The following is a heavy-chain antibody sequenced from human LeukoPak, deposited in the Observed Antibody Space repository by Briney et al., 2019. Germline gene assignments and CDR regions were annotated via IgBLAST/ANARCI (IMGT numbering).Heavy chain of an antibody. Sequence: GESLKISCQGSGYSFTSYWISWVRQMPGKGLEWMGRIDPSDSYTNYSPSFQGHVTISADKSISTAYLQWSSLKASDTAMYYCARIGYYDSSGYLAGAFDIWGQGTMVTVSS. J-gene: IGHJ3*02. CDR2: IDPSDSYT. V-gene: IGHV5-10-1*01. CDR1: GYSFTSYW. CDR3: ARIGYYDSSGYLAGAFDI. D-gene: IGHD3-22*01.